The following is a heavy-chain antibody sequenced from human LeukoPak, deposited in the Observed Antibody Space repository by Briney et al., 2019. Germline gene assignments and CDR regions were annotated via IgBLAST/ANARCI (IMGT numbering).Heavy chain of an antibody. Sequence: GGSLILSCAASGVPLSSYTKSWVRNAQGQGQEWVSATSSSDAGTSYADSASSRFTISRDNSTNTLYLQMNSLRVEDAAVYYCARPPFVVVDTLECGYFDYWGQGTLVTVSP. CDR3: ARPPFVVVDTLECGYFDY. V-gene: IGHV3-23*01. D-gene: IGHD2-2*01. CDR1: GVPLSSYT. J-gene: IGHJ4*02. CDR2: TSSSDAGT.